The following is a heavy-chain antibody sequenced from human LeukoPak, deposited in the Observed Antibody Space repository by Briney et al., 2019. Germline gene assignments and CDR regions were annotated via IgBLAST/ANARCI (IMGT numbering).Heavy chain of an antibody. CDR2: INAGNGNT. J-gene: IGHJ6*02. D-gene: IGHD6-13*01. CDR3: ARDSVAAAGPYCYGMDV. CDR1: GYTFTSYA. Sequence: ASVKVSCKASGYTFTSYAMHWVRQAPGQRLEWMGWINAGNGNTKYSQKFQGRVTITRDTSASTAYMELSSLRSEDTAVYYCARDSVAAAGPYCYGMDVWGQRTTVTVSS. V-gene: IGHV1-3*01.